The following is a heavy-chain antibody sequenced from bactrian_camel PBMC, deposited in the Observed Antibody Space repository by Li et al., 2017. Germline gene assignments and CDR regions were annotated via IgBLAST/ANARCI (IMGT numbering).Heavy chain of an antibody. V-gene: IGHV3S31*01. Sequence: DVQLVESGGGLVQPGGSLRLSCAASGFTFSNYAMSWVRQAPGKGLEWVSSINSGGGTTYYADSVKGRFTISKDSAKNTLHLRMNSLKPEDTGMYYCAAESRDGSWYHIGPIGAHAARYGFWGQGTQVTVS. CDR2: INSGGGTT. CDR3: AAESRDGSWYHIGPIGAHAARYGF. CDR1: GFTFSNYA. D-gene: IGHD6*01. J-gene: IGHJ4*01.